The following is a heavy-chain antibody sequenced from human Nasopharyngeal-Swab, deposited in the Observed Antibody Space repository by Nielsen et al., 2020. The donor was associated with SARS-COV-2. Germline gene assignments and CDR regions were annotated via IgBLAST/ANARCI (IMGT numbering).Heavy chain of an antibody. CDR2: ISSSSSYI. J-gene: IGHJ6*02. CDR1: GFTFSSYS. CDR3: ARGASDYGSGSYFAEDYYYYGMDV. Sequence: GASLKISCAASGFTFSSYSMNWVRQAPGKGLEWVSSISSSSSYIYYADSVKGRFTISRDNAKNSLYLQMNSLRAEDTAVYYCARGASDYGSGSYFAEDYYYYGMDVWGQGTTVTVSS. D-gene: IGHD3-10*01. V-gene: IGHV3-21*01.